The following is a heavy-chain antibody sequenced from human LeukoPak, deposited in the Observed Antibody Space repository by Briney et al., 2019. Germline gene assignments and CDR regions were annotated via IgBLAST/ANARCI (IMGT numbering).Heavy chain of an antibody. J-gene: IGHJ4*02. CDR2: ISGSGGST. V-gene: IGHV3-23*01. D-gene: IGHD6-19*01. Sequence: GGSLRLSCAASGFTFSSHAMSWVRQAPGKGLEWVSAISGSGGSTYYADSAKGRFTISRDNSKSTLHLQMSSLRAEDKAVYYCAKELVGWSTVDYWGQGTLVTVSS. CDR1: GFTFSSHA. CDR3: AKELVGWSTVDY.